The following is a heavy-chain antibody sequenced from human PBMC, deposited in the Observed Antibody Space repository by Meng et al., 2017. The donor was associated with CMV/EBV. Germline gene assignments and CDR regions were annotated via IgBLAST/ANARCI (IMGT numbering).Heavy chain of an antibody. D-gene: IGHD4-23*01. CDR1: GGSFSGYY. V-gene: IGHV4-34*01. CDR2: INHSGST. CDR3: ARALRGYYYYYYGMDV. Sequence: LTCAVYGGSFSGYYWSWIRQPPGKGLKWIGEINHSGSTNYNPSLKSRVTISVDTSKNQFSLKLSSVTAADTAVYYCARALRGYYYYYYGMDVWGQGTTVTVSS. J-gene: IGHJ6*02.